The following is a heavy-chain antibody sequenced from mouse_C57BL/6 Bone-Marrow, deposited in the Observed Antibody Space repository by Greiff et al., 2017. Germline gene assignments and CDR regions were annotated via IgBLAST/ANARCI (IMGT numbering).Heavy chain of an antibody. CDR3: ARQGYYYAMDY. J-gene: IGHJ4*01. CDR2: INSDGGST. CDR1: EYEFPSHD. V-gene: IGHV5-2*01. D-gene: IGHD2-2*01. Sequence: EVQLQESGGGLVQPGESLKLSCESNEYEFPSHDMYWVRKTPEKRLELVAAINSDGGSTYYPDTMERRFIIARDNAKKTLYLQMSSLRSEDTALYYCARQGYYYAMDYWGQGTSVTVSS.